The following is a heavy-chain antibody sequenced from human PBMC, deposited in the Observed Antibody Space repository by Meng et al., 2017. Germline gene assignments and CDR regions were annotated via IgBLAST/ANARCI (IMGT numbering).Heavy chain of an antibody. J-gene: IGHJ4*02. V-gene: IGHV2-5*02. Sequence: SGPTLVKPTQTLTLTCTFSGFSLSTSGVGVGWIRQPPGKALEWLTLIYWDDDKRYSPSLKSRLTITKDTSKNQVVLTMTNMDPVDTATYYCAHRREIGDGQWLVPYYFDYWGQGTLVTVSS. D-gene: IGHD6-19*01. CDR1: GFSLSTSGVG. CDR2: IYWDDDK. CDR3: AHRREIGDGQWLVPYYFDY.